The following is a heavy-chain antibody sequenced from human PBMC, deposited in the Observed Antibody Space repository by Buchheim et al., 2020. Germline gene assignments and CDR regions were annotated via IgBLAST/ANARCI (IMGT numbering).Heavy chain of an antibody. Sequence: EVQLVESGGGLVQPGGSLRLSCEASGFTFSDYGMNWVRQAPGKGLEWVSHIVPSGSTAYYAHSVKGRFTISSDNAKKSVNLQMNSLRVEDTATYYCARHRNSAPTDWGQRTL. J-gene: IGHJ4*02. CDR1: GFTFSDYG. CDR2: IVPSGSTA. V-gene: IGHV3-48*01. CDR3: ARHRNSAPTD. D-gene: IGHD1/OR15-1a*01.